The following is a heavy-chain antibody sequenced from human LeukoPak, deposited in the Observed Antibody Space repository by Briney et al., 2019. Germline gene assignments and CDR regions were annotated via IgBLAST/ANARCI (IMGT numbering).Heavy chain of an antibody. D-gene: IGHD3-10*01. V-gene: IGHV3-74*01. CDR3: VRDIVAGSGSYSD. CDR1: GFTFRSAW. Sequence: PGGSQTLSCAASGFTFRSAWMHWVRQAPGKGLVWVSRIRGDGGDANYADFVKGRYTISRDNAKSTLYLQMNGLGVEDTAVYYCVRDIVAGSGSYSDWGQGTLVTVSS. J-gene: IGHJ4*02. CDR2: IRGDGGDA.